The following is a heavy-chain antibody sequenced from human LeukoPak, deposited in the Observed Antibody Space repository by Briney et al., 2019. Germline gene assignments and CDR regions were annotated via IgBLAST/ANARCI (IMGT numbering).Heavy chain of an antibody. D-gene: IGHD3-22*01. Sequence: ASVKVSCKASGYTFTSYGISWVRQAPGQGLEWMGWISAYNGNTNYAQKLQGRVTMTTDTSTSTAYMELRSLRSDDTAVCYCARDRRLYYDSSGYYEGYYYYGMDVWGQGTTVTVSS. CDR3: ARDRRLYYDSSGYYEGYYYYGMDV. CDR1: GYTFTSYG. J-gene: IGHJ6*02. CDR2: ISAYNGNT. V-gene: IGHV1-18*01.